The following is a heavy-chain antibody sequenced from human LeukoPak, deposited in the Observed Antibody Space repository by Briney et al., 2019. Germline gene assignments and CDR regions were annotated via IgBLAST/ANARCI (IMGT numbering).Heavy chain of an antibody. J-gene: IGHJ3*02. CDR3: ARWVGDANAFDI. D-gene: IGHD3-3*01. CDR2: ISYDGSNK. Sequence: PGGSLRLSCAASGFTFSSYAMHWVRQAPGKGLEWVAVISYDGSNKYYADSVKGRFTTSRDNSKNTLYLQMNSLRAEDTAVYYCARWVGDANAFDIWGQGTMVTVSS. CDR1: GFTFSSYA. V-gene: IGHV3-30*04.